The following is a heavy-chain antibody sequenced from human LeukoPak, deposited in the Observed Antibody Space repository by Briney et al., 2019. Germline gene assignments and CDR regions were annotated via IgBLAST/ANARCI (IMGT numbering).Heavy chain of an antibody. V-gene: IGHV4-4*07. CDR2: IYTSGST. CDR3: ARDYSNFDYYYYYYMDV. J-gene: IGHJ6*03. Sequence: SETLSLTCTVSGGSISSYYWSWIRQPAGKGLEWIGRIYTSGSTNYNPSLKSRVTMSVDTSKNQFSLKLSSVTAADTAVYYCARDYSNFDYYYYYYMDVWGKGTTVTVSS. CDR1: GGSISSYY. D-gene: IGHD4-11*01.